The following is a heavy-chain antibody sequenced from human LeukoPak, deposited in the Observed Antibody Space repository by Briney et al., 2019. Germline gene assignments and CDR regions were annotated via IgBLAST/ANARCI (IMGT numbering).Heavy chain of an antibody. V-gene: IGHV4-34*01. J-gene: IGHJ6*02. CDR2: INHSGST. CDR3: ARGAVLRFLKWFGPTRYHYGMDV. Sequence: SETLSLTCAVYGGSFSGYYWSWIRQPPGKGLEWIGEINHSGSTNYNPSLKSRVTISVDTSKNQFSLKLSSVTAADTAVYYCARGAVLRFLKWFGPTRYHYGMDVWGQGTTVTVSS. D-gene: IGHD3-3*01. CDR1: GGSFSGYY.